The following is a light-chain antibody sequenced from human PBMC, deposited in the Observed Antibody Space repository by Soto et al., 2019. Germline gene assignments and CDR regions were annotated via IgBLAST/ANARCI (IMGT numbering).Light chain of an antibody. CDR1: SSNIGAGYD. CDR3: QSYDSILSGSRV. CDR2: GNS. Sequence: QSVLTQPPSVSGAPGQRVTISCTGSSSNIGAGYDVHWYQQLPGTAPKLLIYGNSNRPSGVPDRFSGSKSGTSASLAITGLQAEDEADYYCQSYDSILSGSRVFVTGTKRTVL. J-gene: IGLJ1*01. V-gene: IGLV1-40*01.